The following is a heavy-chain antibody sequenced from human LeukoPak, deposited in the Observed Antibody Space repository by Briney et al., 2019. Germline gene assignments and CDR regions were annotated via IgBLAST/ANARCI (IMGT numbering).Heavy chain of an antibody. CDR3: ARDRRERYCSGGSCYSALGFFDY. CDR1: GGSISSYY. V-gene: IGHV4-59*01. J-gene: IGHJ4*02. Sequence: LETLSLTCTVSGGSISSYYWSWIRQPPGKGLEWIGYIHDSGSTNYNPSLKSRVTISVDTSKNRFSLKLSSVTAADTAVYYCARDRRERYCSGGSCYSALGFFDYWGQGTLVTVSS. D-gene: IGHD2-15*01. CDR2: IHDSGST.